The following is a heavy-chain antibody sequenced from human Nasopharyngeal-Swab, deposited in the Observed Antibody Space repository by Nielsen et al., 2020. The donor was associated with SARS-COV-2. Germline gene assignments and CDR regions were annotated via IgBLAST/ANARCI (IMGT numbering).Heavy chain of an antibody. J-gene: IGHJ5*02. CDR3: AKEGATGWFDP. CDR2: ISHNSGT. CDR1: GVSITSHY. Sequence: SETLSLTCTVSGVSITSHYWSWIRQPPGKGLEWIGYISHNSGTSYNPSLKSRVTMCMDTSKNQFSLRLRSVTAADTAVYYCAKEGATGWFDPWGQGTLVTVSS. V-gene: IGHV4-59*11.